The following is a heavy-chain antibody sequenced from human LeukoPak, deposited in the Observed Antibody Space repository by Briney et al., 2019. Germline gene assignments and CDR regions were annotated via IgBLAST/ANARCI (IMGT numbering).Heavy chain of an antibody. CDR3: ARRGYSYGLFDY. CDR2: IYYSGST. V-gene: IGHV4-59*08. J-gene: IGHJ4*02. CDR1: GGSISSYY. Sequence: SETLSLTCTVSGGSISSYYWSWIRQPPGKGLEWIGYIYYSGSTNYNPSLKSRVTISVDTSKNQFSLKLSSVTAADTAVYYCARRGYSYGLFDYWGQGTLVTVSS. D-gene: IGHD5-18*01.